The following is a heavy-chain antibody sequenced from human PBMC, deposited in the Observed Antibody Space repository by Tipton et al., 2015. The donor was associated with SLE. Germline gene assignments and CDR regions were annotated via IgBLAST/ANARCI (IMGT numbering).Heavy chain of an antibody. D-gene: IGHD4-17*01. CDR3: ARAYGWYWYFDL. CDR1: GGSISSYY. Sequence: TLSLTCTVSGGSISSYYWSWIRQPPGKGLEWIGYIYYSGSTNYNPSLKSRVTISVDTSKNQFSLKLSSVTAADTAVYYCARAYGWYWYFDLWGRGTLVTVSS. CDR2: IYYSGST. V-gene: IGHV4-59*01. J-gene: IGHJ2*01.